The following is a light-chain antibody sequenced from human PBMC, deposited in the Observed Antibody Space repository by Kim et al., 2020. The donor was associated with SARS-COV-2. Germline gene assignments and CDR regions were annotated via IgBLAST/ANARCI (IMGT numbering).Light chain of an antibody. V-gene: IGKV1-33*01. J-gene: IGKJ3*01. CDR3: QQYDNLLFT. CDR2: DVS. Sequence: ASVGDRVTITCQASQDISNYLSWYQQKPGKAPKLLIFDVSTLEIGVPSRFSGSGSGTDFTFTISSLQPEDIATYYCQQYDNLLFTFGPGTKVDIK. CDR1: QDISNY.